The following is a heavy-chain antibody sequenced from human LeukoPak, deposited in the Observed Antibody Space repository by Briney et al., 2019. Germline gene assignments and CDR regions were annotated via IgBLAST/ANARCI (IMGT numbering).Heavy chain of an antibody. J-gene: IGHJ4*02. CDR2: IYHSGST. V-gene: IGHV4-30-2*01. D-gene: IGHD2-15*01. CDR1: GGSISSDDYY. Sequence: SETLSLTCTVSGGSISSDDYYWSWIRQTPGRGLEWIGHIYHSGSTYYNLSLKSRVTISVDRSKNQFSLKLSSVTAADTAVYYCARDQGCSGGSCYGSDYWGQGTLVTVSS. CDR3: ARDQGCSGGSCYGSDY.